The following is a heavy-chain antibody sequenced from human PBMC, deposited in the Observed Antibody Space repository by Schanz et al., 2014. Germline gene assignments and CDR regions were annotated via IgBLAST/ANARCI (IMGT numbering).Heavy chain of an antibody. CDR2: INPNSGGT. V-gene: IGHV1-2*02. D-gene: IGHD6-6*01. Sequence: QVQLVQSGAEVKKPGASVKVSCKASGYTFTGYYMHWVRQAPGQGLEWMGWINPNSGGTNYAQKCTGRVTVTRDTSIGTAYMELSRLRSDDTAVYYCARAGQDFEYSSLSPIWYFDLWGRGTLVTVSS. CDR1: GYTFTGYY. J-gene: IGHJ2*01. CDR3: ARAGQDFEYSSLSPIWYFDL.